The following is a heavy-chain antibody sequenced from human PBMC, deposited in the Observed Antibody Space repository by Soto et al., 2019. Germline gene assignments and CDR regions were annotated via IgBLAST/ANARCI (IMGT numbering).Heavy chain of an antibody. CDR3: ARDTGDGTFDF. D-gene: IGHD7-27*01. J-gene: IGHJ4*02. CDR1: GYTFSSYA. Sequence: ASVKVSCKASGYTFSSYAMHWVRQAPGQRLEWMGWINAGYGNTKSSQKFQDRVTISRDTSASTAYMELASLRSEDTAVYYCARDTGDGTFDFWGQGTLVTVSS. V-gene: IGHV1-3*01. CDR2: INAGYGNT.